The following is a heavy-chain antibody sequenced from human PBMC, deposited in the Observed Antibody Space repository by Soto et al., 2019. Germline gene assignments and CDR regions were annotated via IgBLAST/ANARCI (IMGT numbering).Heavy chain of an antibody. CDR2: INDSGST. J-gene: IGHJ4*02. V-gene: IGHV4-34*01. CDR3: ARYYYDTSGYIDF. D-gene: IGHD3-22*01. Sequence: SETRSLTCAVYGVSVRGSYWSWIRQPPGKGLEWIGEINDSGSTKYNPSLKSRVTIPVDTSKNQFSLSLSSVTAADTAVYYCARYYYDTSGYIDFWGQGTLVTVSS. CDR1: GVSVRGSY.